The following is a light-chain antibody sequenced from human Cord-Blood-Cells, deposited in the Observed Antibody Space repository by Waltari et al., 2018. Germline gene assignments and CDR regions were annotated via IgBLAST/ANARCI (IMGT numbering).Light chain of an antibody. J-gene: IGLJ2*01. V-gene: IGLV2-14*01. CDR3: SSYTSSSTLVV. Sequence: QSALTQPASVSGSPGQSIPISCTGTSRDVGGYNSVSWYQQHPGKAPKLMIYDVSNRPSGVSNRFSGSKSGNTASLTISGLQAEDEADYYCSSYTSSSTLVVFGGGTKLTVL. CDR1: SRDVGGYNS. CDR2: DVS.